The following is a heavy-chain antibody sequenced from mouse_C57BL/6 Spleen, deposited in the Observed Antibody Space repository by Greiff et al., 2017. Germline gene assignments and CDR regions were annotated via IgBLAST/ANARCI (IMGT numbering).Heavy chain of an antibody. J-gene: IGHJ1*03. CDR3: AGDRDYGSSYGCFDV. CDR1: GFTFSDYY. Sequence: EVQLQESEGGLVQPGSSMKLSCTASGFTFSDYYMAWVRQVPEKGLEWVANINYDGSSTYYLDSLKSRFIISRDNSTNILYLQMSSLKSEDTATYYCAGDRDYGSSYGCFDVWGTGTTVTVSS. D-gene: IGHD1-1*01. CDR2: INYDGSST. V-gene: IGHV5-16*01.